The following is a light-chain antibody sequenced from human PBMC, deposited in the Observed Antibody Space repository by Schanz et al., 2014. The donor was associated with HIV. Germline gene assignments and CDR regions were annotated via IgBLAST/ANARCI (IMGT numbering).Light chain of an antibody. Sequence: QSALTQPPSVSGSPGQSITISCTGTSSDVGGYDFVSWFQQYPGKAPKLMIYDVAKRPSGISNRFSGSKSGNTASLTIFGLQADDEADYYCSSYTNNNTVLFGGGTKLTVL. CDR3: SSYTNNNTVL. CDR2: DVA. V-gene: IGLV2-14*01. CDR1: SSDVGGYDF. J-gene: IGLJ2*01.